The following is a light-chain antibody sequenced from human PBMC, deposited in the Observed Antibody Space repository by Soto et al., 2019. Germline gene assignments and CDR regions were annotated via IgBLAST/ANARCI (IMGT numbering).Light chain of an antibody. CDR2: AAS. CDR3: QQSHSPPYT. J-gene: IGKJ2*01. V-gene: IGKV1-39*01. Sequence: DIQMTQSPSSLSASVGDRVTITCRASQSISTYLKWYQQKPGQAPKVLIYAASTLQSGVPSRFSGSGSGTEYTLTISSLQPEDVASCYCQQSHSPPYTFGQGTKLEIK. CDR1: QSISTY.